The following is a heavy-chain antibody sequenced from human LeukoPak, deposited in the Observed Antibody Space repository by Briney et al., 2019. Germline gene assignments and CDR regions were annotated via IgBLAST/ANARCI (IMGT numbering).Heavy chain of an antibody. Sequence: PSETLSLTCTVSGGSISSGSYDWRWIRQPGGKGLEGNGRIYTSGSTNYNPSLKSRFTISVDTSKNQFSLKLSSVTAADTAVYYFARRRRYYDSSGYYYAYFDYWGQGTLVTVSS. D-gene: IGHD3-22*01. CDR3: ARRRRYYDSSGYYYAYFDY. CDR2: IYTSGST. V-gene: IGHV4-61*02. J-gene: IGHJ4*02. CDR1: GGSISSGSYD.